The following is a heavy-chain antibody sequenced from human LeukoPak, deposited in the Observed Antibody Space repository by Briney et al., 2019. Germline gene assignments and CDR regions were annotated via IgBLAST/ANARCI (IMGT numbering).Heavy chain of an antibody. CDR3: ARYGTDPFDI. CDR1: GFTFSRYW. Sequence: GGSLRLSCAASGFTFSRYWMHWVRQAPGKGLVWVSRINNDGSNPYYADSVKGRFTISRDNAKNTLYLQMDGLRAEDTALYYCARYGTDPFDIWGQGTLVTVSS. V-gene: IGHV3-74*01. CDR2: INNDGSNP. J-gene: IGHJ3*02. D-gene: IGHD4-17*01.